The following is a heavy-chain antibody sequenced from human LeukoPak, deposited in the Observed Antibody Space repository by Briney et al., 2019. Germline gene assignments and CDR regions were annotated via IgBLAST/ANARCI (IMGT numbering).Heavy chain of an antibody. D-gene: IGHD4-17*01. CDR2: ISGSGGST. Sequence: PGGSLRLSCAASGFTFSSYGMSWVRQAPGKGLEWVSAISGSGGSTYYADSVKGRFTISRDNSKNTLYLHMNSLSAEDTAVYYCAKDIDNGDYVVYWGQGTLVTVSS. CDR3: AKDIDNGDYVVY. J-gene: IGHJ4*02. CDR1: GFTFSSYG. V-gene: IGHV3-23*01.